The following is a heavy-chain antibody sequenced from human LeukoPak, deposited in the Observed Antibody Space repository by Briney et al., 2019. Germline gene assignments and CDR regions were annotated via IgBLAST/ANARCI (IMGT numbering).Heavy chain of an antibody. Sequence: SETLSLTCTVSGVSMSSYYWSWIRQPPGKGLEWIGYIYYNGKTNYSPSLNSRVTISVDTSRNQFSLKLNSVTAADTAVYYCARGGWSVDYWGQGTLVTVSS. CDR2: IYYNGKT. CDR3: ARGGWSVDY. J-gene: IGHJ4*02. V-gene: IGHV4-59*08. D-gene: IGHD6-19*01. CDR1: GVSMSSYY.